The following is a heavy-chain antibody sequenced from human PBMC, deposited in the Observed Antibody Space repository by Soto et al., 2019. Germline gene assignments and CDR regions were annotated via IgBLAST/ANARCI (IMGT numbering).Heavy chain of an antibody. CDR3: ARDFPDYYYGSGSYYNPFDY. D-gene: IGHD3-10*01. J-gene: IGHJ4*02. Sequence: PGGSLRLSCAASGFTFSSYWMSWVRQAPGKGLEWVANIKQDGSEKYYVDSVKGRFTISRDNAKNSLYLQMNSLRAEDTAVYYCARDFPDYYYGSGSYYNPFDYWGQGTLVTVSS. CDR1: GFTFSSYW. CDR2: IKQDGSEK. V-gene: IGHV3-7*03.